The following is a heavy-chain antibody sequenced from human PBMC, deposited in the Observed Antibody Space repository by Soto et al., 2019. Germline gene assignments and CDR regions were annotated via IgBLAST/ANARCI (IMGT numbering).Heavy chain of an antibody. Sequence: SETLSLTCAVYGGSFSGYYWSWIRQPPGKGLEWIGEINHSGSTNYNPSLKSRVTISVDTSKNQFSLKLSSVTAADTAVYYCARGFRVFYYDYSSGAEYFQHRGLRTLVTVSA. D-gene: IGHD3-22*01. J-gene: IGHJ1*01. CDR3: ARGFRVFYYDYSSGAEYFQH. CDR2: INHSGST. V-gene: IGHV4-34*01. CDR1: GGSFSGYY.